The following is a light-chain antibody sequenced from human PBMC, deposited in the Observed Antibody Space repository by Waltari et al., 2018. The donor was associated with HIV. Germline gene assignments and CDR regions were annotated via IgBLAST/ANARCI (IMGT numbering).Light chain of an antibody. J-gene: IGLJ3*02. CDR2: EGS. CDR1: SREVGGYPS. Sequence: QSALTQPRSVSGSPGQSVTISCTGTSREVGGYPSVTLYLQHPGKVPKLIIYEGSKRPSGVPDRFSGSKSGNTASLTISGLQTEDEADYFCCSYAGTYTYVLFGGGTKLTVL. CDR3: CSYAGTYTYVL. V-gene: IGLV2-11*01.